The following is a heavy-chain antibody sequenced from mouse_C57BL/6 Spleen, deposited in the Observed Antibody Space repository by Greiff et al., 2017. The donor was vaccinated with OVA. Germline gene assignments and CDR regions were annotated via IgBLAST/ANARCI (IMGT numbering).Heavy chain of an antibody. J-gene: IGHJ4*01. V-gene: IGHV1-42*01. CDR1: GYSFTGYY. CDR3: ARGDSNYIYAMDY. CDR2: INPSTGGT. Sequence: EVQLQQSGPELVKPGASVKISCKASGYSFTGYYMNWVKQSPEKSLEWIGEINPSTGGTTYNQKFKAKATLTVDKSSSTAYMQLKSLTSEDSAVYYCARGDSNYIYAMDYWGQGTSVTVSS. D-gene: IGHD2-5*01.